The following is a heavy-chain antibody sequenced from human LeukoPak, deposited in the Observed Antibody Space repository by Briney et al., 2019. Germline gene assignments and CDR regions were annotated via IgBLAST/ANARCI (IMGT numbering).Heavy chain of an antibody. V-gene: IGHV1-69*13. D-gene: IGHD4-23*01. CDR3: ARGDSVPLGGGNLLRVLYFND. CDR2: IVPMFGST. CDR1: GGSFTNCP. Sequence: ASVKVSCKASGGSFTNCPFHWVRQAPGQGLEWMGGIVPMFGSTDYAQKFQGRLTITADESTTTAYLELSSLRSEDTAVYYCARGDSVPLGGGNLLRVLYFNDWGQGTLVAVSS. J-gene: IGHJ1*01.